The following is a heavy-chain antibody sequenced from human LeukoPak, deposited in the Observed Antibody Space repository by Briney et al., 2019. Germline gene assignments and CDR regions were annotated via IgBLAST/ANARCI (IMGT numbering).Heavy chain of an antibody. CDR3: ARALTGAFRIGAFDI. Sequence: SETLCLTCTVSGASINEYYWSWIRQPAGKVLERIGRIYTRANADYAPSLKSRVTMSADPSKNQLSPKLTSVTAADTAVYYCARALTGAFRIGAFDIWGQGTLVTVSS. CDR1: GASINEYY. CDR2: IYTRANA. J-gene: IGHJ3*02. D-gene: IGHD7-27*01. V-gene: IGHV4-4*07.